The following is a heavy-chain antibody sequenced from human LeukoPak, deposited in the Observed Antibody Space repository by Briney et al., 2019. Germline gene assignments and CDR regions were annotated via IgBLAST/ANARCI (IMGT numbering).Heavy chain of an antibody. D-gene: IGHD3-16*01. CDR3: ARASNYDTLGYHFEY. V-gene: IGHV4-31*11. CDR2: IYYSGST. CDR1: GGSISSSDS. J-gene: IGHJ4*02. Sequence: PSKTLSLTCAVFGGSISSSDSWTWIRQHPGKGLEWIATIYYSGSTENNPSLKGRVTISVDTSKNQVSLKLSSVTAADTAVYYCARASNYDTLGYHFEYWGQGTLVTVSS.